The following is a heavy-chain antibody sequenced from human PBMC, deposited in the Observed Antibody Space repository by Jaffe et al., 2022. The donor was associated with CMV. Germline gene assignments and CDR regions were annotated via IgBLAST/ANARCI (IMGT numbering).Heavy chain of an antibody. CDR2: ISGTGGNT. J-gene: IGHJ4*02. CDR3: AKSSGIAAVSDFDY. Sequence: EVQLVESGGGLVQPGGSLRLSCAASGFTFRSYAMSWVRQAPGKGLEWVSAISGTGGNTYHVDSVKGRFTISRDNSKNTLYLQMNSLRAEDTAVYYCAKSSGIAAVSDFDYWGQGTLVTVSS. CDR1: GFTFRSYA. V-gene: IGHV3-23*04. D-gene: IGHD6-13*01.